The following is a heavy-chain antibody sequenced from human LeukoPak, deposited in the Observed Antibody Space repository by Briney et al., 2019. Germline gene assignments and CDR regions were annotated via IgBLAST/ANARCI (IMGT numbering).Heavy chain of an antibody. D-gene: IGHD1-26*01. CDR2: ISGSDI. V-gene: IGHV3-48*01. J-gene: IGHJ4*02. Sequence: GGSLRLSCAASGFTFSAYNMIWARQAPGKGLEWVSYISGSDIYYADSVKGRFTISKGNGKNSLYLQMNSLRAEDTSVYYCARVLGLGGMDYWGQGTLVTVSS. CDR1: GFTFSAYN. CDR3: ARVLGLGGMDY.